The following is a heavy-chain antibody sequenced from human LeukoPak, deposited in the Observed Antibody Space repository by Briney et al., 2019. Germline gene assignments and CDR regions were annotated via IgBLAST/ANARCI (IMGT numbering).Heavy chain of an antibody. CDR3: ARPPYSSGSFDL. CDR1: GFTFSSYW. CDR2: INSDGNST. J-gene: IGHJ2*01. Sequence: GGSLRLSCAASGFTFSSYWMHWVRQAPGKGLVWVSRINSDGNSTIYADSVKGRFTISRDNAKNTLYLQMNSLRAEDTAVYYCARPPYSSGSFDLWGRGTLVTVSS. D-gene: IGHD6-19*01. V-gene: IGHV3-74*01.